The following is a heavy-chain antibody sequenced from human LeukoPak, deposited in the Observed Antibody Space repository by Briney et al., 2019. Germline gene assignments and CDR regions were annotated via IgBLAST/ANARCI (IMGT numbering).Heavy chain of an antibody. J-gene: IGHJ4*02. D-gene: IGHD3-10*01. CDR1: GVSFSTYA. CDR2: IWHDASHT. Sequence: GGTPRLSCAASGVSFSTYAMHWVRQAPGKGLECVALIWHDASHTFYTDSVKGRFTISRDNSKNTVYLQMNSLGGEDTAVYYCAREISGSGSYPDYWGQGTLVTVSS. V-gene: IGHV3-33*01. CDR3: AREISGSGSYPDY.